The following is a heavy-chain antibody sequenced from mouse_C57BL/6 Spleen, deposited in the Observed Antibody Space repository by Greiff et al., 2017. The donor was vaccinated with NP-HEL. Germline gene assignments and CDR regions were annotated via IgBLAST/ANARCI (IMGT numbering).Heavy chain of an antibody. CDR3: VRGYGTHYYAMDY. CDR1: GFSFNTYA. J-gene: IGHJ4*01. CDR2: IRSKSNNYAT. Sequence: EVQLVESGGGLVQPKGSLKLSCAASGFSFNTYAMNWVRQAPGKGLEWVARIRSKSNNYATYYADSVKDRFTISRDDSESMLYLQMNNLKTEDTAMYYCVRGYGTHYYAMDYWGQGTSVTVSS. D-gene: IGHD2-10*02. V-gene: IGHV10-1*01.